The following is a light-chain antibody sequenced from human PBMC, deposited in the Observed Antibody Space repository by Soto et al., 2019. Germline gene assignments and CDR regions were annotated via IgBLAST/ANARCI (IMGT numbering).Light chain of an antibody. J-gene: IGKJ1*01. CDR1: QSVSTY. CDR3: LQHSDWWT. Sequence: IVLTQSPATLSVSAAERAALSCRASQSVSTYLAWYQQKPGQPPRLLIYDASTRATGIPAMLSGRWCGADFTLTISSMEPEDFAVYYCLQHSDWWTFGQGTKVEIK. CDR2: DAS. V-gene: IGKV3-11*01.